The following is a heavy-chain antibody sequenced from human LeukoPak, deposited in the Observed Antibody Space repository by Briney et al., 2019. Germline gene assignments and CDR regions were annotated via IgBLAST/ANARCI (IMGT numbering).Heavy chain of an antibody. CDR1: GFSFHTHA. CDR2: ISGNGAQT. V-gene: IGHV3-23*01. CDR3: AKDLGYSYGWVDY. Sequence: GGSLRLSCTASGFSFHTHAMSWVRQAPGKGLEWVSTISGNGAQTFSAGSVKGRFSISRDNSRTTLYLQMNNLRAEDTALYYCAKDLGYSYGWVDYWGQGILVTVSS. D-gene: IGHD5-18*01. J-gene: IGHJ4*02.